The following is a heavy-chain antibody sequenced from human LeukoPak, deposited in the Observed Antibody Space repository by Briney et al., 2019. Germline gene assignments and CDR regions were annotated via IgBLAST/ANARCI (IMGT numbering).Heavy chain of an antibody. J-gene: IGHJ4*02. Sequence: GGSLRLSCAASGFTVSSNYMSWVRQAPGKGLEWVSVIYSGGSTYYADSVKGRFTISRDNSKNTLYLQMNSLRAEDTAVYYCARKIDYDSSGYYYAYFDYWGQGTLVTVSS. CDR1: GFTVSSNY. CDR2: IYSGGST. D-gene: IGHD3-22*01. CDR3: ARKIDYDSSGYYYAYFDY. V-gene: IGHV3-66*01.